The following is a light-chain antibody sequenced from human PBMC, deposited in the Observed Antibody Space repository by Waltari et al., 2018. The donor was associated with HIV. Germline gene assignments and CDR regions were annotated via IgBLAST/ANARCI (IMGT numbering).Light chain of an antibody. CDR1: SSDVGGYNY. CDR2: EVR. V-gene: IGLV2-8*01. CDR3: GSYAGGNNLV. J-gene: IGLJ2*01. Sequence: QSALTQPPSASGSPGQSVTISCPGTSSDVGGYNYVSWYQQHPGKAPKFMIYEVRTRGSGVPDRVSAAQSGNPASLTVSGVQAGEEAVYYCGSYAGGNNLVFCGGTRLTFL.